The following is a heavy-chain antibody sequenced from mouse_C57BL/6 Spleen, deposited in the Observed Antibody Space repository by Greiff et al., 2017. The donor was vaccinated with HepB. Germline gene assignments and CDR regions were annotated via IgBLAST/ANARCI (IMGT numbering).Heavy chain of an antibody. Sequence: VQLQQSGAELVKPGASVKLSCKASGYTFTSYWMQWVKQRPGQGLEWIGEIDPSDSYTNYNQKFKGKATLTVDTSSSTAYMQLSSLTSEDSAVYYCARRARYYYGSSSAWFAYWGQGTLVTVSA. CDR3: ARRARYYYGSSSAWFAY. J-gene: IGHJ3*01. V-gene: IGHV1-50*01. CDR2: IDPSDSYT. CDR1: GYTFTSYW. D-gene: IGHD1-1*01.